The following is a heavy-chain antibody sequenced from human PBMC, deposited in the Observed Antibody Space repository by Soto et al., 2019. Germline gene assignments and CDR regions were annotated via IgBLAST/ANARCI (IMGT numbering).Heavy chain of an antibody. CDR2: ISWNSGSI. Sequence: GGSLRLSCAASGFTFDDYAMHWVRQAPGKGLEWVSGISWNSGSIGYADSVKGRFTISRDNAKNSLYLQMNSLRAEDTALYYCAKDRASDYYYYYMDVWGKGTTVTVSS. CDR1: GFTFDDYA. CDR3: AKDRASDYYYYYMDV. J-gene: IGHJ6*03. D-gene: IGHD1-26*01. V-gene: IGHV3-9*01.